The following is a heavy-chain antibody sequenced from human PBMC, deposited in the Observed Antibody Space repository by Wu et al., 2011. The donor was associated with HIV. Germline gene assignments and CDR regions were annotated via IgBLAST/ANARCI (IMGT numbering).Heavy chain of an antibody. CDR2: VDPENGDA. CDR3: ATFGPSGYSYGQHYYYYYMDV. V-gene: IGHV1-69-2*01. D-gene: IGHD5-18*01. CDR1: GYSFTSYY. Sequence: EIQLVQSGAEVKKPGSTVKISCKVSGYSFTSYYMHWVQQVPGKGLEWVGLVDPENGDAIYAEKFQGRVTITADTSTDTAYMELSSLRSEDTAVYYCATFGPSGYSYGQHYYYYYMDVWGKGTTVTVSS. J-gene: IGHJ6*03.